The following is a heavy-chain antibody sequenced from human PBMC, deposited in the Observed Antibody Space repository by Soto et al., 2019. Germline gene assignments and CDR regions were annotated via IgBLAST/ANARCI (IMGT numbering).Heavy chain of an antibody. V-gene: IGHV1-2*04. CDR3: AREKGVLRYFDWHYFDY. J-gene: IGHJ4*02. D-gene: IGHD3-9*01. Sequence: SVKVSCKASGYTFTGYYMHWVRQAPGQGLEWMGWINPNSGGTNYAQKFQGWVTMTRDTSISTAYMELSRLRSDDTAVYYCAREKGVLRYFDWHYFDYWGQGTLVTVSS. CDR1: GYTFTGYY. CDR2: INPNSGGT.